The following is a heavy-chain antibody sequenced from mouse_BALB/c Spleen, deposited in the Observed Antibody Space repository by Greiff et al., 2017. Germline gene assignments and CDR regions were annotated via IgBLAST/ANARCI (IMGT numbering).Heavy chain of an antibody. Sequence: EVQVVESGGDLVKPGGSLKLSCAASGFTFSSYGMSWVRQTPDKRLEWVATISSGGSYTYYPDSVKGRFTISRDNAKNTLYLQMSSLKSEDTAMYYCARQKGSYAMDYWGQGTSVTVSS. J-gene: IGHJ4*01. CDR2: ISSGGSYT. V-gene: IGHV5-6*01. CDR3: ARQKGSYAMDY. CDR1: GFTFSSYG.